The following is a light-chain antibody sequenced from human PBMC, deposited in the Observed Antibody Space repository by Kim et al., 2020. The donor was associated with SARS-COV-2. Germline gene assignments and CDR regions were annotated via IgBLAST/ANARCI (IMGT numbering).Light chain of an antibody. J-gene: IGKJ4*01. CDR1: QDITYK. CDR3: QSYYNAPPT. Sequence: DIQMTQSPSSLSASVGDRVTITCRASQDITYKLAWYQQKPGKVPELLIFAASGLHSGVPSRFSGSGSGTDFTLTITNLQPEDFATYYCQSYYNAPPTFGGGTKVDIK. V-gene: IGKV1-27*01. CDR2: AAS.